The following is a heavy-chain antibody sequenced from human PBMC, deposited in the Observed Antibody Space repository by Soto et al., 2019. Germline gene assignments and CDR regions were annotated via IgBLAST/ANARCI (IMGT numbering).Heavy chain of an antibody. Sequence: KPSETLSLTCSGSGGSISSYYWSWIRQPPGKGLEWIGYIYYSGSTNYNPSLKSRVTISVDTSKNQFSLKLSSVTAADTAVYYCASEYCSSTSCRGPLSQFDYWGQGTLVTVSS. CDR2: IYYSGST. J-gene: IGHJ4*02. V-gene: IGHV4-59*01. CDR1: GGSISSYY. D-gene: IGHD2-2*01. CDR3: ASEYCSSTSCRGPLSQFDY.